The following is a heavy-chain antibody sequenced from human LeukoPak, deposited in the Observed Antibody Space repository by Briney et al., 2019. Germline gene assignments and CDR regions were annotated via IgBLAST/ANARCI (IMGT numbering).Heavy chain of an antibody. J-gene: IGHJ4*02. Sequence: NASETLSLTCAVSGYSISSGYYWGWIRQPPGKGLEWIGRIYHSGSTYYNPSLKSRLTISVDTSKNQFSLKLSSVTAADTAVYYCARREVWGSCREPPFDYWGQGTLVTVSS. CDR1: GYSISSGYY. D-gene: IGHD3-16*02. CDR2: IYHSGST. CDR3: ARREVWGSCREPPFDY. V-gene: IGHV4-38-2*01.